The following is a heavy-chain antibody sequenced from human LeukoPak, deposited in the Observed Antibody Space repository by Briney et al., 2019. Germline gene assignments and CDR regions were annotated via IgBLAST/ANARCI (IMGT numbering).Heavy chain of an antibody. J-gene: IGHJ4*02. V-gene: IGHV3-33*01. Sequence: GGSLRLSCAASGFTFSSYGMHWVRQAPGKGLEWVAVIWYDGSNKYYADSVKGRFTISRDISKNTLYLQMNSLRAEDTAVYYCARDFERPDFWGQGTLVTVSS. CDR2: IWYDGSNK. CDR3: ARDFERPDF. CDR1: GFTFSSYG.